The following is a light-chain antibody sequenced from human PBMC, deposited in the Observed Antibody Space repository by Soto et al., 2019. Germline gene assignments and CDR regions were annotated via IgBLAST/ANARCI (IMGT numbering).Light chain of an antibody. CDR3: AAWDDSLSGVV. CDR2: RNN. CDR1: SSNIGSNY. V-gene: IGLV1-47*01. J-gene: IGLJ2*01. Sequence: QSVLTQPPSASGTPGQRVTISCSGSSSNIGSNYVYWYQQLPGTAPKLLLYRNNQRPSGVPDRFSDSQSGTSASLAISGLRSEDEADYYCAAWDDSLSGVVFGGGTKLTVL.